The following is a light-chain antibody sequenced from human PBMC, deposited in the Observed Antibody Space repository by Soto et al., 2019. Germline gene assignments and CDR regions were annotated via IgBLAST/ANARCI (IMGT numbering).Light chain of an antibody. J-gene: IGLJ2*01. V-gene: IGLV2-23*01. Sequence: QSALTQPASVSGSPGQSITISCTGTSSDVGNYNLVSWYQQHPGKAPKLMIYEGSKRPSGVSNRFSGSKSGNTAFLTISGLQAEDEADYYCCSYAGSSTLIFGGGTKLTVL. CDR2: EGS. CDR3: CSYAGSSTLI. CDR1: SSDVGNYNL.